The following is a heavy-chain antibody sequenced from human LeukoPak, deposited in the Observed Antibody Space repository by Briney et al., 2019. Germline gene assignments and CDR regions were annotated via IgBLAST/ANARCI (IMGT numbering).Heavy chain of an antibody. J-gene: IGHJ3*02. CDR2: IYYSGST. D-gene: IGHD5-12*01. V-gene: IGHV4-61*01. Sequence: SETLSLTCTVSGGSVSSGSYYWSWIRQPPGKGLEWIGYIYYSGSTNYNPSLKSRVTISVDTSKNQFSLKLSSVTAADTAVCYCARIVANPDAFDIWGQGTMVTVSS. CDR3: ARIVANPDAFDI. CDR1: GGSVSSGSYY.